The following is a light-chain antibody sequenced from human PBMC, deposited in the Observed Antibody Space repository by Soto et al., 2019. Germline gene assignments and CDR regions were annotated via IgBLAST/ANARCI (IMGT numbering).Light chain of an antibody. CDR2: EVT. V-gene: IGLV2-8*01. CDR1: SSDVGAYNY. J-gene: IGLJ3*02. CDR3: SSFAYSNTLV. Sequence: QSVLTQPPSASGSPGQSVTISCTGTSSDVGAYNYVSWYQQHAGKAPKLVIYEVTKRPSGVPDRFSDSKSANTASLTVSGLQSEDEADYYSSSFAYSNTLVFGGGTKLTVL.